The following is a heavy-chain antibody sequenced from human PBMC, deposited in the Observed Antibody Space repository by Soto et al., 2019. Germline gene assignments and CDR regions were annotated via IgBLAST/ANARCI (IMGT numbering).Heavy chain of an antibody. J-gene: IGHJ5*02. V-gene: IGHV4-38-2*02. CDR2: IYHSGST. CDR1: GYSISSGYY. CDR3: ARDTSRATARWFDP. Sequence: SETLSLTCAVSGYSISSGYYWGWIRQPPGKGLEWIGSIYHSGSTYYNPSLKSRVTISVDTSKNQFSLKLSSVTAADTAVYYCARDTSRATARWFDPWGQGTLVTVYS. D-gene: IGHD5-18*01.